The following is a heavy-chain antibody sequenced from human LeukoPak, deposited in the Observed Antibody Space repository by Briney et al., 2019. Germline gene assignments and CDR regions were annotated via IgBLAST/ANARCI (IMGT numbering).Heavy chain of an antibody. V-gene: IGHV3-23*01. J-gene: IGHJ4*02. Sequence: GGSLRLSCAASGFTFSSYAMSWVRQAPGKGLEWVSGISGSGGSTYYADSMKGRFTISRDNSKNTLYLQMNSLRAEDTAVYYCAKARYCSGGSCYSDYWGQGTLVTVSS. CDR3: AKARYCSGGSCYSDY. CDR1: GFTFSSYA. D-gene: IGHD2-15*01. CDR2: ISGSGGST.